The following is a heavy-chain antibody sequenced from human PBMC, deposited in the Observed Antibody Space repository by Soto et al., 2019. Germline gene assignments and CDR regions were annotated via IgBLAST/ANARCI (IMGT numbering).Heavy chain of an antibody. CDR2: IIPIFGTA. V-gene: IGHV1-69*13. J-gene: IGHJ6*02. CDR1: GGTFSSYA. CDR3: ARCITGTVSYYYGMDV. D-gene: IGHD1-20*01. Sequence: ASVKVSCKASGGTFSSYAISWVRQAPGQGLEWMGGIIPIFGTANYAQKFQGRVTITADESTSTAYMELSSLRSEDTAVYYCARCITGTVSYYYGMDVRGQGTTVTVSS.